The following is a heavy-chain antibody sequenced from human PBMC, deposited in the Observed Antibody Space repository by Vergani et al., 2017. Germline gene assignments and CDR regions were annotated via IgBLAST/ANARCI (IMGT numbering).Heavy chain of an antibody. CDR2: IYYSGST. V-gene: IGHV4-31*03. Sequence: QVQLQESGPGLVKPSQTLSLTCTVSGGSISSDGYYWSWIRQPPGKGLEWIGYIYYSGSTYYNPSLQSRVTISVDTSKNQFSLKLSSVTAADTAVYYCARDGRWLAFDHWGQGTLVTVSS. CDR1: GGSISSDGYY. D-gene: IGHD3-22*01. CDR3: ARDGRWLAFDH. J-gene: IGHJ4*02.